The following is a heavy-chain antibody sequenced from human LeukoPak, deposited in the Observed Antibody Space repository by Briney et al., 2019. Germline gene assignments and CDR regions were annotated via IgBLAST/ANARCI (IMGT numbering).Heavy chain of an antibody. D-gene: IGHD3-22*01. CDR3: ARVVQSTDSSGFYLPEYFQH. CDR1: GGSISSSSYY. CDR2: IYYTGST. V-gene: IGHV4-39*01. J-gene: IGHJ1*01. Sequence: SETLSLTCTVSGGSISSSSYYWGWIRQPPGKGLEWIGSIYYTGSTYYNPSLKSRVTISVDTSKNQFSLKLSSVTAADTAVYYCARVVQSTDSSGFYLPEYFQHWGQGTLVTVSS.